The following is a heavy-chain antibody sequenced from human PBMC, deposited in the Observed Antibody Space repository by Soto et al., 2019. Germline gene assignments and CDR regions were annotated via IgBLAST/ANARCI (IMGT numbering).Heavy chain of an antibody. V-gene: IGHV4-61*01. Sequence: QVQLQESGPGLVKPSETLSLTCTVSGGSVSSGSYYWSWIRQPPGKGLEWIGYIYYSGSTNYNPSLKSRVTISVDTSKKQYSLQLSSVTAADKAVYYCARERRAYSSSWYGANNWFDPWGQGTLVTVSS. D-gene: IGHD6-13*01. CDR2: IYYSGST. CDR1: GGSVSSGSYY. J-gene: IGHJ5*02. CDR3: ARERRAYSSSWYGANNWFDP.